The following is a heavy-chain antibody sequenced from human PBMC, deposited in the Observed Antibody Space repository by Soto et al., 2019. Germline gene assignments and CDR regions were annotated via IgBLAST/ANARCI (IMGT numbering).Heavy chain of an antibody. Sequence: ASVKVSCKASGYIFTAYSMHWVRQAPGQGLEWVGWFNPNSGDTIYAQKFQGRVTLTGDTSISTAYMELYSLTSDDTAVYYCAREASAVISLDYWGPGTLVTVSS. CDR3: AREASAVISLDY. D-gene: IGHD6-19*01. V-gene: IGHV1-2*02. J-gene: IGHJ4*02. CDR1: GYIFTAYS. CDR2: FNPNSGDT.